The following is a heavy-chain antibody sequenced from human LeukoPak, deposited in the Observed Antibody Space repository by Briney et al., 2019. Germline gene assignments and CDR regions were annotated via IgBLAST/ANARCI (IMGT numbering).Heavy chain of an antibody. Sequence: RSSETLSLTCTVSGGSISTYYWSWIRQPPGKGLECLGFIFHTGTTNYNPSLKSRVTISVDTSKNQFSLKLSSVTAADTAIYYCARTYCSTNACPFDRWGQGTLVTVSS. CDR3: ARTYCSTNACPFDR. CDR1: GGSISTYY. V-gene: IGHV4-59*08. CDR2: IFHTGTT. D-gene: IGHD2-2*01. J-gene: IGHJ4*02.